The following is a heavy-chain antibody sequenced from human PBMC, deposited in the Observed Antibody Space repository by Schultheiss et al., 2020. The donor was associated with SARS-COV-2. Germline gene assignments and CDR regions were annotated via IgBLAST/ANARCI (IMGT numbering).Heavy chain of an antibody. V-gene: IGHV3-33*01. CDR1: GFTFSSYG. CDR2: IWYDGSNK. Sequence: GESLKISCAASGFTFSSYGMHWVRQAPGKGLEWVAVIWYDGSNKYYADSVKGRFTISRDNSKNTLYLQMNSLRGEDTAVYYCARGLSESDFFDYWGQGTLVTVSS. CDR3: ARGLSESDFFDY. D-gene: IGHD2-21*02. J-gene: IGHJ4*02.